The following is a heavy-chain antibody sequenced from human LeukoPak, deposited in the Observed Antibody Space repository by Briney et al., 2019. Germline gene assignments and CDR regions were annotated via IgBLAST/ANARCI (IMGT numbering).Heavy chain of an antibody. Sequence: PSETLSLTFSVYGGSFSGYYWSWIRQPPGKGLEWIGEINHSGSTNYTQSLKGRVTISVDTSKNQFYMKLSSVTAADTAVYYCARGRKYSYGVGSYYMDVWGKGTTVTVSS. D-gene: IGHD5-18*01. CDR2: INHSGST. CDR3: ARGRKYSYGVGSYYMDV. J-gene: IGHJ6*03. V-gene: IGHV4-34*01. CDR1: GGSFSGYY.